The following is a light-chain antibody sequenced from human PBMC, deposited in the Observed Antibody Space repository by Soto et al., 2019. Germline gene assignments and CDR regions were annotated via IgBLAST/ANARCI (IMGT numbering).Light chain of an antibody. CDR3: QQYSGYLYT. CDR1: QSIGRW. J-gene: IGKJ2*01. V-gene: IGKV1-5*01. CDR2: DAS. Sequence: IQMTQSPSTLSASVGDRVTITCRASQSIGRWLAWYQQKPGKAPKSLIYDASNLESGVPARFSGSGSGTDFILTISSLQPDDFAPYYCQQYSGYLYTFGQGTKLEIK.